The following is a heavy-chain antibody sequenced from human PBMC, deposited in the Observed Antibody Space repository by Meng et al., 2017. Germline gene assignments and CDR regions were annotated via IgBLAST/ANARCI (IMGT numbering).Heavy chain of an antibody. Sequence: QVQLQQWGAGLFNPSETLSLTFAVYGWSFSGYYWSWIRQRPGKGLEWIGEINHSGSTNYNPSLKSRVTISVDTSKNQFSLKLSSVTAADTAVYYCARVRRWAFDIWGQGTMVTVSS. CDR1: GWSFSGYY. J-gene: IGHJ3*02. CDR3: ARVRRWAFDI. CDR2: INHSGST. D-gene: IGHD3-10*01. V-gene: IGHV4-34*01.